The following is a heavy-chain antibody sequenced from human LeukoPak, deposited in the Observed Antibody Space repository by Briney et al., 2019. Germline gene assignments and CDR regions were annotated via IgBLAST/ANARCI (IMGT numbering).Heavy chain of an antibody. Sequence: GGSLRLSCAASGFTFSSYSMNWVRQAPGKGLEWVSSISSSSSYIYYADSVKGRFTISRDNAKNSLYLQMNSLRAEDTAVYYCARDQSSVVVTDYYYYYYMNVWGKGTTVTVSS. J-gene: IGHJ6*03. CDR1: GFTFSSYS. D-gene: IGHD2-21*02. CDR3: ARDQSSVVVTDYYYYYYMNV. V-gene: IGHV3-21*01. CDR2: ISSSSSYI.